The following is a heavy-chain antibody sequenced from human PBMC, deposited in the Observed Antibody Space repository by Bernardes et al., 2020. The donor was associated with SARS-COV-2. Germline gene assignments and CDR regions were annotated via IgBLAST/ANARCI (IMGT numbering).Heavy chain of an antibody. J-gene: IGHJ4*02. CDR3: TSNYGDYQRSLDY. D-gene: IGHD4-17*01. CDR1: GFTFGDYA. CDR2: ITSKAYGGTT. Sequence: GWSLRLSCSTSGFTFGDYAMSWFRQSPGKGLEWITFITSKAYGGTTEYAASVKGRFTISRDDSKSIAYLQMSSLKTEDTAVYYCTSNYGDYQRSLDYWGQGTLVIVSS. V-gene: IGHV3-49*03.